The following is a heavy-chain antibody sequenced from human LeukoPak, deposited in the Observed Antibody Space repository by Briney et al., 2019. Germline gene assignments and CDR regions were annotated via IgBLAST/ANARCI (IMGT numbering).Heavy chain of an antibody. CDR3: ARVSRDGYYLFDY. J-gene: IGHJ4*02. CDR2: INPSGGST. Sequence: ASVKVSCKASRYIIATYYIDWVRQAPGQGLEWMGRINPSGGSTNYAWQFQDRVTMTSDTSTTTVYMELSSLRSEDTAVYFCARVSRDGYYLFDYWGQGTLVTVSS. D-gene: IGHD5-24*01. CDR1: RYIIATYY. V-gene: IGHV1-46*01.